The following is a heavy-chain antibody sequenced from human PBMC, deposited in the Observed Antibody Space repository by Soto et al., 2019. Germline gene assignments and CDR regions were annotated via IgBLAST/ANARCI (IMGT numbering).Heavy chain of an antibody. CDR1: GYSYSTYW. CDR2: IYPCDSDT. CDR3: ARPIDYASSSTGFDY. Sequence: VESLKISCSGSGYSYSTYWIAWVRQKPWKGLEFMGIIYPCDSDTRYSPSFQGQVTISADKTITTAYLQWSSLRASDTAMYYCARPIDYASSSTGFDYWGQGTLVTVSS. D-gene: IGHD6-6*01. V-gene: IGHV5-51*01. J-gene: IGHJ4*02.